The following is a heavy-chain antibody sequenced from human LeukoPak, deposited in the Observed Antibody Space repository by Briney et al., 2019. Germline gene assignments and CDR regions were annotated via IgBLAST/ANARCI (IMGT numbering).Heavy chain of an antibody. CDR3: ARDGGEQQLVRSGFST. J-gene: IGHJ5*02. D-gene: IGHD6-13*01. CDR1: GYTFTSYG. Sequence: ASVKVSCKASGYTFTSYGISWVRQAPGQGLEWMGWIGAYNGNTNYAQKLQGRVTMTTDTSTSTAYMELRSLRSDDTAVYYCARDGGEQQLVRSGFSTWGQGTLVTVSS. CDR2: IGAYNGNT. V-gene: IGHV1-18*01.